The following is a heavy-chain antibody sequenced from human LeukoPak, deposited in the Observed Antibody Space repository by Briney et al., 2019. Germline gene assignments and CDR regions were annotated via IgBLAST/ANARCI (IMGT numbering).Heavy chain of an antibody. CDR2: ISYSGGST. J-gene: IGHJ4*02. D-gene: IGHD4-17*01. CDR1: GFTFSSYS. Sequence: GVSLRLSCVASGFTFSSYSMSWVRQAPGKGLEGVSAISYSGGSTYYADSVKGRFTISRDNSKNTLYLQMNSLRAEDTAVYYCAKHVTVATPPFDYWGQGTLVTVSS. CDR3: AKHVTVATPPFDY. V-gene: IGHV3-23*01.